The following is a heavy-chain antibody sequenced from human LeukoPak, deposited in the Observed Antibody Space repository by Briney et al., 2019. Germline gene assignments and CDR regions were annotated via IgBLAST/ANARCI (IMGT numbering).Heavy chain of an antibody. V-gene: IGHV4-59*01. J-gene: IGHJ5*02. CDR3: ARGGYYCSGNDFRFDP. Sequence: SETLSLTCTVSGGSISSYYWSWIRQPPGKALEWIGYIYYSGSTNYNPSLKSRVTISVDTSKNQFSLKLTSVTAADTAVYFCARGGYYCSGNDFRFDPWGQGTLVTVSS. CDR2: IYYSGST. CDR1: GGSISSYY. D-gene: IGHD3-10*01.